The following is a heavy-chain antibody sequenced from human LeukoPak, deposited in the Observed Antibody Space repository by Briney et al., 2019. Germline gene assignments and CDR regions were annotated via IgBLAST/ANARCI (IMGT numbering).Heavy chain of an antibody. Sequence: SSETLSLTCAVYGGSLSGDYWSWIRQSPEKGLEWIGEINHSGSTTYNPSLKSRVTISVDTSKNQFSLRLSSVTAADTAVYYCARGDTGTYAAEQDALDIWGQGTMVTVSS. CDR2: INHSGST. CDR1: GGSLSGDY. CDR3: ARGDTGTYAAEQDALDI. J-gene: IGHJ3*02. V-gene: IGHV4-34*01. D-gene: IGHD1-26*01.